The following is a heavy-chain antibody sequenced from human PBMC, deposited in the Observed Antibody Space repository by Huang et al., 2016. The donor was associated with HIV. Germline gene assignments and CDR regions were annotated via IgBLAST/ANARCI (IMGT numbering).Heavy chain of an antibody. CDR3: AREIMISFGGPFDS. CDR1: GGSFSGYF. D-gene: IGHD3-16*01. Sequence: QVQLEQWGAGLLKPSETLSLTCAVYGGSFSGYFWNWNRQSPGKGLELIGQINHAGVTDYNPALKSRATISVDTSKNQFSLRLPSVTAADTAIYYCAREIMISFGGPFDSWGHGNLVTVSS. J-gene: IGHJ5*01. V-gene: IGHV4-34*02. CDR2: INHAGVT.